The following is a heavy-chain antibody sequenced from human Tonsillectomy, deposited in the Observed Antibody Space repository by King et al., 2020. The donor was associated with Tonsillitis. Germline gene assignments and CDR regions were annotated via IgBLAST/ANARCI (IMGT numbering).Heavy chain of an antibody. CDR1: GGSISSTSFY. V-gene: IGHV4-39*01. CDR3: ARHRLLNWFDR. D-gene: IGHD2/OR15-2a*01. J-gene: IGHJ5*02. CDR2: ILYSGST. Sequence: QLQESGPGLVKPSETLSLTCTVSGGSISSTSFYWGWIRQPPGKGLEWSGSILYSGSTYYDPSLKSRVTISVDTSKNQFSLKLSSVTAADTAVYYCARHRLLNWFDRWGKGTLVTVSS.